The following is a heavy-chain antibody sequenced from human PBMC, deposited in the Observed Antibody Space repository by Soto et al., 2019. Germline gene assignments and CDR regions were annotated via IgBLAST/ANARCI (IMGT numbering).Heavy chain of an antibody. D-gene: IGHD3-10*01. Sequence: QVQLQQSGPGLVKPSETLSLTCTVSSGPSRSHNWSWIRQPPGGGLEWIGYIYHTGDTSYNPSLSSRVTISADTSTNHISLTLRTVTAADTAVYYCVRQGIGDLHGLVDVWGQGTMVSVSS. V-gene: IGHV4-59*08. CDR1: SGPSRSHN. CDR3: VRQGIGDLHGLVDV. CDR2: IYHTGDT. J-gene: IGHJ6*02.